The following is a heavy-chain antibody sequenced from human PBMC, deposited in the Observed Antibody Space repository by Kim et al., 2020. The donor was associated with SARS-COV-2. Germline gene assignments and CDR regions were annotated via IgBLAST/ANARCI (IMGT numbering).Heavy chain of an antibody. CDR3: ARDQWLVSLFDY. J-gene: IGHJ4*02. D-gene: IGHD6-19*01. Sequence: GGSLRLSCAASGFTFSSYGMHWVRQAPGKGLEWVAVIWYDGSNKYYADSVKGRFTISRDNSKNTLYLQMNSLRAEDTAVYYCARDQWLVSLFDYWGQGTLVTVSS. CDR2: IWYDGSNK. CDR1: GFTFSSYG. V-gene: IGHV3-33*01.